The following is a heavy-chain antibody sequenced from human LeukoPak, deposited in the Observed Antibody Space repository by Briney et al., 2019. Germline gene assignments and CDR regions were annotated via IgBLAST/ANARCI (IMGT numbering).Heavy chain of an antibody. CDR2: ISGSGGST. Sequence: RGSLRLSCAASEFTFSSYAMSWVRQAPGKGLEWVSAISGSGGSTYYADSVKGRFTISRDNSKNTLYLQMNSLRAEDTAVYYCAKDLRDNYYYYGMDVWGQGTTVTVSS. J-gene: IGHJ6*02. CDR3: AKDLRDNYYYYGMDV. V-gene: IGHV3-23*01. CDR1: EFTFSSYA. D-gene: IGHD4-17*01.